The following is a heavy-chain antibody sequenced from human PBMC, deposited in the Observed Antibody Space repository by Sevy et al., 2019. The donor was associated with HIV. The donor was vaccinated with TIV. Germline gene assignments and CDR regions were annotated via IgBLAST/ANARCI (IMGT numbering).Heavy chain of an antibody. D-gene: IGHD6-19*01. CDR1: GFTFSSYW. CDR3: ARWRAVAGSPHAFDI. J-gene: IGHJ3*02. CDR2: INGDGSST. V-gene: IGHV3-74*01. Sequence: GGSLRLSCAASGFTFSSYWMHWVRQAPGKGLMWVSRINGDGSSTSYADSVKGRFTISRDNAKNTLYLQMNSLRAKDTAVYYCARWRAVAGSPHAFDIWGQGTMVTVSS.